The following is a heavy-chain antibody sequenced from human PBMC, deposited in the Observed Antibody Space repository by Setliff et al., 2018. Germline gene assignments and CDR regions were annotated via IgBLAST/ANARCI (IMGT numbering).Heavy chain of an antibody. D-gene: IGHD3-3*01. CDR1: GDTSTTYA. J-gene: IGHJ6*03. V-gene: IGHV1-3*01. CDR2: INAGNGNI. Sequence: ASVKVSCKASGDTSTTYAIHWVRQAPGQGLEWMGWINAGNGNIRYSRKFQGRVTITRDTSASTAYMELSRLTYEDTAVYYCARDDDDFYSGYPYMDVWGKGTTVTAP. CDR3: ARDDDDFYSGYPYMDV.